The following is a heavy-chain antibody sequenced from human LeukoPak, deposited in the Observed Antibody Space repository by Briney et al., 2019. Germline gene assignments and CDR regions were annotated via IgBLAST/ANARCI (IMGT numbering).Heavy chain of an antibody. CDR2: ISGSGGST. D-gene: IGHD2-15*01. Sequence: GGSLRLSCAASGFTFSSYAMSWVRQAPGKGLEWVSAISGSGGSTYYADSVKGRFTISRDNSKNTLYLQMNSLRAEDTAVYYCATGSRLGDPLYCSGGSCSGLFDYWGQGTLVTVSS. J-gene: IGHJ4*02. CDR3: ATGSRLGDPLYCSGGSCSGLFDY. V-gene: IGHV3-23*01. CDR1: GFTFSSYA.